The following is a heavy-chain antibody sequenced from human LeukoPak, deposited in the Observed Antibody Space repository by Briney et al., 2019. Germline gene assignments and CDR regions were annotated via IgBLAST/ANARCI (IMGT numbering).Heavy chain of an antibody. J-gene: IGHJ4*02. V-gene: IGHV3-7*03. Sequence: AGGSLRLSCAASGFTFTTYWMSWVRQAPGKGPEWVANIKDDGSEKYYVDSVKGRFTISRDNAKNSLYLQMNSLRAEDTALYYCASAGLTYGSGSYFVYWGQGTLVTVSS. D-gene: IGHD3-10*01. CDR3: ASAGLTYGSGSYFVY. CDR1: GFTFTTYW. CDR2: IKDDGSEK.